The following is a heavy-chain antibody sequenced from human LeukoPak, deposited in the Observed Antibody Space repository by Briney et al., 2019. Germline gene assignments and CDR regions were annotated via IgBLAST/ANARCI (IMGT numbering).Heavy chain of an antibody. Sequence: SETLSLTCTVSGGSISSYYWSWIRQPPGKGLEWIGYIYYSGSTNYNPSLKSRVTISVDTSKNQFSLKLSSVTAADTAVYYCARAHYGSGSYYIPAWGQGTLVTVSS. D-gene: IGHD3-10*01. CDR2: IYYSGST. V-gene: IGHV4-59*01. J-gene: IGHJ5*02. CDR1: GGSISSYY. CDR3: ARAHYGSGSYYIPA.